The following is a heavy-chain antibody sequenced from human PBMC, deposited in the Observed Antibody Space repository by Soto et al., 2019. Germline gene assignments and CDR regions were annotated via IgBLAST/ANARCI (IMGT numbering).Heavy chain of an antibody. J-gene: IGHJ4*02. CDR1: GGSIRSGGYY. V-gene: IGHV4-31*03. CDR3: ARVLSTAAVDY. CDR2: TYYSGYT. Sequence: QVQLQESGPGLVQPSQTPSLSCTVSGGSIRSGGYYWTWIRQHPGKGLEWIGYTYYSGYTNYNPSLKSRVTISVDASKNQFSVKLSSVTAADTAVYYCARVLSTAAVDYWGQGTLVTVSS. D-gene: IGHD6-13*01.